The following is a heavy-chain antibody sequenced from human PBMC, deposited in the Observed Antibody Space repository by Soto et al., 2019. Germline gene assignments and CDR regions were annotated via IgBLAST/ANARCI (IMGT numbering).Heavy chain of an antibody. V-gene: IGHV1-69*02. J-gene: IGHJ4*02. D-gene: IGHD6-13*01. CDR1: GGTFSSYT. CDR2: IIPILGIA. Sequence: QVQLVQSGAEVKKPGSSVKVSCKASGGTFSSYTISWVRQAPGQGLEWMGRIIPILGIANYAQKFQGRVTITAAKSTSTAYMELSSLRSEATAVYYCARIAAAGTAVDYWGQGTLVTVSS. CDR3: ARIAAAGTAVDY.